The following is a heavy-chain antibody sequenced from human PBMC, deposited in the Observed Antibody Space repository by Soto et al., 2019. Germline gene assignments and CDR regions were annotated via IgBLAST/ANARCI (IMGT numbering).Heavy chain of an antibody. J-gene: IGHJ6*02. CDR2: IWYDGSNK. CDR1: GFTFSSYG. Sequence: GGSLRLSCAASGFTFSSYGMHWVRQAPGKGLEWVAVIWYDGSNKYYADSVKGRFTISRDNSKNTLYLQMNSLRAEDTAVYYCARDSRSSSKYYYGMDVWGQGTTVTVSS. D-gene: IGHD6-13*01. CDR3: ARDSRSSSKYYYGMDV. V-gene: IGHV3-33*01.